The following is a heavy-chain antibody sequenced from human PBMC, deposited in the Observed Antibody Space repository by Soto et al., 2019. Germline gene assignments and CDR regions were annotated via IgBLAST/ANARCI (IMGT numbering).Heavy chain of an antibody. D-gene: IGHD2-15*01. CDR3: ARSATTAYYYYYMDV. CDR1: GGSVCSGGYY. J-gene: IGHJ6*03. Sequence: SETPSLTCTVSGGSVCSGGYYWSWIRQHPGKGLEWIGYIYYSGSTYYNPSLKSRVTISVDTSKNQFSLKLSSVTAADTAVYNCARSATTAYYYYYMDVWGKGTTVTVSS. CDR2: IYYSGST. V-gene: IGHV4-31*03.